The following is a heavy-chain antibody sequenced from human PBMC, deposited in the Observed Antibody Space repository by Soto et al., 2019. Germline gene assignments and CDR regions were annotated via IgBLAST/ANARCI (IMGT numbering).Heavy chain of an antibody. V-gene: IGHV1-2*04. CDR1: GYTFTSYD. Sequence: ASVKVSCKASGYTFTSYDINWVRQATGQGLEWMGWINPNTGGTNYAQKFQGWVTMTRDTSISTAYMELSRLTSDDTAVYYCARDLQLRVCDYWGQGTLVTVSS. D-gene: IGHD1-7*01. CDR3: ARDLQLRVCDY. CDR2: INPNTGGT. J-gene: IGHJ4*02.